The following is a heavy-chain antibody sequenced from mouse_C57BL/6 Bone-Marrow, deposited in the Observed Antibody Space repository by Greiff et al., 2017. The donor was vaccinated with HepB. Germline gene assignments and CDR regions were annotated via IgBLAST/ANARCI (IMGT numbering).Heavy chain of an antibody. J-gene: IGHJ1*03. D-gene: IGHD1-1*01. CDR2: ILPGSGST. CDR3: ARWYYGSSYSSYWYFDV. CDR1: GYTFTGYW. Sequence: QVQLQQSGAELMKPGASVKLSCKATGYTFTGYWIEWVKQRPGHGLEWIGEILPGSGSTNYNEKFKGKATFTADKSSNTAYMQLSSLTTEDSAIYYCARWYYGSSYSSYWYFDVWGTGTTVTVSS. V-gene: IGHV1-9*01.